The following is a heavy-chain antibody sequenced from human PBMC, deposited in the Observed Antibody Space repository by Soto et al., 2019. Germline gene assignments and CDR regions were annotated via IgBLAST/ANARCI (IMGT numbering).Heavy chain of an antibody. J-gene: IGHJ4*02. CDR3: AKDHLFSGWTSGGYFDY. V-gene: IGHV3-23*01. D-gene: IGHD6-19*01. CDR1: GFTFSSYA. CDR2: ISGSVGTT. Sequence: EVQLLESGGGLVQPGGSLRLSCEASGFTFSSYAMSWVRQAPGKGLEWVSVISGSVGTTYYAGSVKGRFTISRDNSKNTLYLQMNNLRAEDTAVYYCAKDHLFSGWTSGGYFDYWGQGALVTVSS.